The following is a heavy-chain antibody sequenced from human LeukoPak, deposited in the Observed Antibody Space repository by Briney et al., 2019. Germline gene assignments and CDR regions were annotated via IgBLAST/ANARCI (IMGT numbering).Heavy chain of an antibody. D-gene: IGHD6-13*01. V-gene: IGHV1-2*02. J-gene: IGHJ3*02. Sequence: ASVKVSCKASGYTFTGYYIHWVRRAPGQGLEWMGWINPNSGGTNYAQKFQGRVTMTRDTSISTAYMELGRLRSDDTAVYYCASAGIAAAADAFDIWGQGTMVTVSS. CDR1: GYTFTGYY. CDR2: INPNSGGT. CDR3: ASAGIAAAADAFDI.